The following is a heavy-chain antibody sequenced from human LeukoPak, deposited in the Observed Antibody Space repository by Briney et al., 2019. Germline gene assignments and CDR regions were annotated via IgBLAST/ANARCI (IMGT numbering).Heavy chain of an antibody. CDR1: GFNVNSYY. Sequence: GGSLRLSCAASGFNVNSYYMSWVRQAPGRGLEWVSALSSGDNTHYADSVTGRFTISRDNYKNTLYLQLNSLRAEDTAVYFCARRYCSTCPTGHAFDLWGQGTMVTVSS. J-gene: IGHJ3*01. CDR3: ARRYCSTCPTGHAFDL. V-gene: IGHV3-53*01. CDR2: LSSGDNT. D-gene: IGHD2-2*01.